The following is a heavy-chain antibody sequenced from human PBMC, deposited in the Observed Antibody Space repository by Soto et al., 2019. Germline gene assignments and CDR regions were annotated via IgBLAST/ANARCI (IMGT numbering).Heavy chain of an antibody. CDR2: ISYDGSNK. D-gene: IGHD1-1*01. Sequence: QVQLVESGGGVVQPGRSLRLSCAASGFTFSNNARAWVRQAPGKGLEGVAVISYDGSNKYIAESVKGRFTISRDNSKNTLFLQMNSLRAEDTAVYYCARGTTTSAFSAMDVWGQGTTVTVSS. CDR1: GFTFSNNA. CDR3: ARGTTTSAFSAMDV. J-gene: IGHJ6*02. V-gene: IGHV3-30-3*01.